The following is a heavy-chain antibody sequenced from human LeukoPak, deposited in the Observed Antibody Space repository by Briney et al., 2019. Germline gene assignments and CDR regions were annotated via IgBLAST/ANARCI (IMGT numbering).Heavy chain of an antibody. CDR2: VSYSGRT. J-gene: IGHJ6*03. CDR3: ARTGSGSPYYYYYYMDV. D-gene: IGHD3-10*01. V-gene: IGHV4-39*07. Sequence: SETLSLTCTVSGASMRSSAYYWGWIRQPPGKGLEWIGSVSYSGRTYYNPSLKSRVTISGDTSKNQFSLRLSSVTAADTAVYYCARTGSGSPYYYYYYMDVWGKGTTVTISS. CDR1: GASMRSSAYY.